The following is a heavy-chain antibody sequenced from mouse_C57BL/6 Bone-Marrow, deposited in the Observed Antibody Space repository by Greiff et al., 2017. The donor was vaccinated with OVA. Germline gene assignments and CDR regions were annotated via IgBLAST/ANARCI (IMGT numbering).Heavy chain of an antibody. CDR1: GYTFPDYA. D-gene: IGHD1-1*01. CDR2: ISTYYGDA. V-gene: IGHV1-67*01. J-gene: IGHJ2*01. Sequence: QVQLKQSGPELVRPGVSVKISCKGSGYTFPDYAMHWVKQSHAKSLEWIGVISTYYGDASYNQKFKDKATMTGDKSSSTAYMEIARLTSENSAVYYCARSVPWGTVVADDYWGQGTTLTVSS. CDR3: ARSVPWGTVVADDY.